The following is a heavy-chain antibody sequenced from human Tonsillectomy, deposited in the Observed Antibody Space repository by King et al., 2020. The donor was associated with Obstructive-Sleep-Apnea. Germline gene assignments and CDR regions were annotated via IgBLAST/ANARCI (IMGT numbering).Heavy chain of an antibody. D-gene: IGHD6-19*01. V-gene: IGHV5-10-1*01. CDR1: GYSFTRYW. Sequence: QLVQSGAEVKKPGESLRISGKGSGYSFTRYWINWVRQMPGKGLEWMGRLDPSGSYSDFSPSFEGHVNVSVDKSINTAYLHWSSLKASDSAMYYCAKSMGRTVAGRDVYNMDVWGQGTTVTVSS. CDR2: LDPSGSYS. J-gene: IGHJ6*02. CDR3: AKSMGRTVAGRDVYNMDV.